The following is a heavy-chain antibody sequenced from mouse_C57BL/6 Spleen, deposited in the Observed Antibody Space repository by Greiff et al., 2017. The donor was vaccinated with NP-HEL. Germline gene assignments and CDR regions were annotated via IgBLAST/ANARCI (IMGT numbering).Heavy chain of an antibody. CDR3: ARKEYYYGSSIYYAMDY. J-gene: IGHJ4*01. CDR2: ISSGSSTI. V-gene: IGHV5-17*01. Sequence: EVKLMESGGGLVKPGGSLKLSCAASGFTFSDYGMHWVRQAPEKGLEWVAYISSGSSTIYYADTVKGRFTIARDNAKNTLFLQMTSLRSEDTAMYYCARKEYYYGSSIYYAMDYWGQGTSVTVAS. D-gene: IGHD1-1*01. CDR1: GFTFSDYG.